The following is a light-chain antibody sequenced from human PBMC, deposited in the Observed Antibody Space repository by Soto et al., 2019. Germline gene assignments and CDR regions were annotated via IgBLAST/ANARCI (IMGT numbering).Light chain of an antibody. CDR2: SNN. CDR1: SSDIGSKT. Sequence: QSVLTQPPSASGTPGQRVTISCSGSSSDIGSKTVSWYQQFPGTAPKLLIYSNNQRPSGVPDRFSGSKSGTSASLAISGLQSEDEADYYCAAWDDSLNGPVFGGGTKLTVL. J-gene: IGLJ3*02. CDR3: AAWDDSLNGPV. V-gene: IGLV1-44*01.